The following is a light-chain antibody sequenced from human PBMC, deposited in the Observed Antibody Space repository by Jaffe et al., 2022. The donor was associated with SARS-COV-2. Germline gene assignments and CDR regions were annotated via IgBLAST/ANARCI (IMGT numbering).Light chain of an antibody. CDR3: SSYTGTSTLV. V-gene: IGLV2-14*01. Sequence: QSALTQPASVSGSPGQSITISCTGTSSDVGLYNYVSWYQQHPGKAPKLLIYDVSNRPSGVSDRFSGSKSGNTASLTISGLQAEDEADYYCSSYTGTSTLVFGTETKVTVL. CDR2: DVS. CDR1: SSDVGLYNY. J-gene: IGLJ1*01.